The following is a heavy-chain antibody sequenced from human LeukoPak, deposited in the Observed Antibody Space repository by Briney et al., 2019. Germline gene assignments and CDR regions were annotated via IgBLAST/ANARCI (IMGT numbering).Heavy chain of an antibody. J-gene: IGHJ3*02. CDR2: INHSGST. D-gene: IGHD2-15*01. Sequence: PSETLSLTCTVSGGSISSSSYYWGWIRQPPGKGLEWIGEINHSGSTNYNPSLKSRVTISVDTSKNQFSLKLSSVTAADTAVYYCARAHDLNTYCSGGSCYSGAFDIWGQGTMVTVSS. CDR3: ARAHDLNTYCSGGSCYSGAFDI. CDR1: GGSISSSSYY. V-gene: IGHV4-39*07.